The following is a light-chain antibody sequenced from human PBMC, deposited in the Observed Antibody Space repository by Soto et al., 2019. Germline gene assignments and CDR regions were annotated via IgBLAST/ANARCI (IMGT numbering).Light chain of an antibody. CDR2: DTS. CDR1: QSVSSL. J-gene: IGKJ2*01. Sequence: IMLTQSPATLSVSPGDRATLSCRASQSVSSLLAWYQQKPRQAPRLLIYDTSTRATGIPARFSGSGSGTDFTLTISNHQSEDFAIYYCQQYHNWPYTFCQGTKLEIK. V-gene: IGKV3-15*01. CDR3: QQYHNWPYT.